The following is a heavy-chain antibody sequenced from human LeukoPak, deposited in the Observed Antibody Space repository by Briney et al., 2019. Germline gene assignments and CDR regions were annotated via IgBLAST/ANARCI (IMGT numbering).Heavy chain of an antibody. V-gene: IGHV1-46*01. CDR1: GCTFTKYY. J-gene: IGHJ3*02. CDR3: ARIRDGYNDAYDI. Sequence: GASVKVSCKASGCTFTKYYIHWVRQAPGQGLEWMGLINPGGDNTNYAQNFQGRVTMARDTSTSTVYMELSSLRSEDTAIYYCARIRDGYNDAYDIWGQGTVVTVPS. D-gene: IGHD5-24*01. CDR2: INPGGDNT.